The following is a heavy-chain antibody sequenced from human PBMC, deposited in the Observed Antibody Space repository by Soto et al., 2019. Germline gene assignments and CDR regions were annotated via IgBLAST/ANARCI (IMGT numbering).Heavy chain of an antibody. Sequence: QVQLVQSGAEVKKPGASVKVSCKASGYTFTGYYMHWVRQAPGQGLEWMGWINPNSGGTNYAQKFLGRVTMTRDTSISTAYMELSRLRSDDTAVYYCARVLSHCSGGSCYLPFDYWGQGTLVTVSS. J-gene: IGHJ4*02. D-gene: IGHD2-15*01. V-gene: IGHV1-2*02. CDR1: GYTFTGYY. CDR3: ARVLSHCSGGSCYLPFDY. CDR2: INPNSGGT.